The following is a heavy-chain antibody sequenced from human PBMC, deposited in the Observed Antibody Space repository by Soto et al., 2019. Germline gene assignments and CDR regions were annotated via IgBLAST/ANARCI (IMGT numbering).Heavy chain of an antibody. Sequence: QVQLVQSGAEVKKPGSSVKVSCKASGGTFRRYAISWVRQAPGQGLEWMGGIIPIFGTTNYAQKFQCRLTIAADASTSTAYMELRSLRSEDTAVYYCAWGVAVDYGDLTWFVPWGQGTLVTVSS. CDR2: IIPIFGTT. J-gene: IGHJ5*02. V-gene: IGHV1-69*12. CDR1: GGTFRRYA. D-gene: IGHD4-17*01. CDR3: AWGVAVDYGDLTWFVP.